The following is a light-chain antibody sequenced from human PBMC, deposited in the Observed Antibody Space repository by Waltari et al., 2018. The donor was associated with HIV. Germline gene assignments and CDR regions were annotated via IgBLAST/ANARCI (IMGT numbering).Light chain of an antibody. CDR2: DVS. J-gene: IGLJ1*01. CDR1: SSDVGGYNY. Sequence: QSALTQPASVSGSPGQSFTISCIGTSSDVGGYNYVSWYQQHQGKAPKLMIYDVSNRPSWVSVRFSCSKSGNTASLTISGLQAEDEADYYCSSYTNSSTLEVFGTGTKVTVL. CDR3: SSYTNSSTLEV. V-gene: IGLV2-14*03.